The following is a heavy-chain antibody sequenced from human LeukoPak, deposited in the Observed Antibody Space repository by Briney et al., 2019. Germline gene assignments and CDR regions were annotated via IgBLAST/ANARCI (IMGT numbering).Heavy chain of an antibody. CDR2: IYSGGST. Sequence: PGGSLRLSCAASGFTVNSNYMSWVRQAPGKGLEWVSVIYSGGSTYYADSVKGRFIISRDNSKNTLYLQMNSLRAEDTAVYYCARSKGAGYYYGSGSPPRFDYWGQGTLVTVSS. CDR1: GFTVNSNY. J-gene: IGHJ4*02. CDR3: ARSKGAGYYYGSGSPPRFDY. D-gene: IGHD3-10*01. V-gene: IGHV3-53*01.